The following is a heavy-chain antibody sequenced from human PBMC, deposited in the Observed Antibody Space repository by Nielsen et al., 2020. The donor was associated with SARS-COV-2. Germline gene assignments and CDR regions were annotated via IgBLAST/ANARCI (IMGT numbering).Heavy chain of an antibody. CDR3: AREGDSRVPGNWFDT. J-gene: IGHJ5*02. CDR2: IYYSGST. V-gene: IGHV4-39*07. D-gene: IGHD2-2*01. CDR1: GGSISSSSYY. Sequence: SETLSLTCTVSGGSISSSSYYWGWIRQPPGKGLEWIGSIYYSGSTYYNPSLKSRVSISADTTKNQFSLRLRSVTAADTAVYYCAREGDSRVPGNWFDTWGRGALVTVSS.